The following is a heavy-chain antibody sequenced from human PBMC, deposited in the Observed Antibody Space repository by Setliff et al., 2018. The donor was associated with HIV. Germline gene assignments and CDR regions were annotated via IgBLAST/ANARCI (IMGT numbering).Heavy chain of an antibody. J-gene: IGHJ4*02. Sequence: GGSLRLSCAASGFTFSTYGMHWVRQAPGKGLEWLAVIWYDGTTTYYADSVKGRFTISRDNAKNSVLLQMNSLRVEDTAVYFCAAQGVLWGQGTQVTVSS. CDR3: AAQGVL. V-gene: IGHV3-33*03. CDR2: IWYDGTTT. CDR1: GFTFSTYG.